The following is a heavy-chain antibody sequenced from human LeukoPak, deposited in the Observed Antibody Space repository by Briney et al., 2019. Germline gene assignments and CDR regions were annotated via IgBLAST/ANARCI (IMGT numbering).Heavy chain of an antibody. CDR2: IGPKNGDT. J-gene: IGHJ4*02. CDR3: VRDHASSYDY. CDR1: GYTFTGHY. Sequence: ASVKVSCKASGYTFTGHYMHWVRQAPGQGLEWMGWIGPKNGDTHYAQKFQGRLTMTRDTSITTAFIELSRLTSDDTAVYYCVRDHASSYDYWGQGTLVTVSS. V-gene: IGHV1-2*02. D-gene: IGHD1-26*01.